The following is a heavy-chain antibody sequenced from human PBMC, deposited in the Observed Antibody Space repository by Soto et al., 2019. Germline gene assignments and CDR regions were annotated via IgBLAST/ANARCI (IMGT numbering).Heavy chain of an antibody. Sequence: SVKVSCKASGGTFSSYAISWVRQAPGQGLEWMGGIIPIFGTANYAQKFQGRVTITADESTSTAYMELSSLRSEDTAVYYYARDSDTAMAKRYYYYGMDVWGQGTTVTVSS. CDR1: GGTFSSYA. J-gene: IGHJ6*02. CDR3: ARDSDTAMAKRYYYYGMDV. V-gene: IGHV1-69*13. D-gene: IGHD5-18*01. CDR2: IIPIFGTA.